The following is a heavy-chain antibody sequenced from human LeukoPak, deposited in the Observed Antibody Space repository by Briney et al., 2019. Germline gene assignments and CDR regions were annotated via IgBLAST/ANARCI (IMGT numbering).Heavy chain of an antibody. Sequence: ASVKVTCKASGYTFTCYYMHWVRQPPGQGLEWMGWINPNSGGTNYAHKFQGRVTMTRDTSISTTYMELSRLRSDDTAVYYCARDLFWSGSFDYWGQGTLVTVSS. CDR1: GYTFTCYY. D-gene: IGHD3-3*01. J-gene: IGHJ4*02. V-gene: IGHV1-2*02. CDR2: INPNSGGT. CDR3: ARDLFWSGSFDY.